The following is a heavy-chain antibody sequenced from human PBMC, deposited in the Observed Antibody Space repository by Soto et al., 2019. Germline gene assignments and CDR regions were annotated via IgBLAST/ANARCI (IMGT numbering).Heavy chain of an antibody. J-gene: IGHJ5*02. CDR2: ITSDGKSK. V-gene: IGHV3-74*01. CDR1: GFNFTNHW. D-gene: IGHD2-21*02. Sequence: GSLRLSCAASGFNFTNHWMHWVRQAPGKGLVWVPRITSDGKSKAYAESVKGRFAISRDNAKNTVYLQMNGLTVEDTAVYYCARESGDWPLNWFDPWGQGTLVTVSS. CDR3: ARESGDWPLNWFDP.